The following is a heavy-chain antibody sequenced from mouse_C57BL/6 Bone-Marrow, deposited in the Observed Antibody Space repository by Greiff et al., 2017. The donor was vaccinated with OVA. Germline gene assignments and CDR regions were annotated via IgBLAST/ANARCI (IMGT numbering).Heavy chain of an antibody. V-gene: IGHV1-81*01. D-gene: IGHD1-1*01. Sequence: QVQLKQSGAELARPGASVKLSCKASGYTFTSYGISWVKQRTGQGLEWIGEIYPRSGNTYYNEKFKGKATLTADKSSSTAYMELRSLTSEDSAVYFCARSTTVVAGGYWGQGTTLTVSS. CDR2: IYPRSGNT. J-gene: IGHJ2*01. CDR1: GYTFTSYG. CDR3: ARSTTVVAGGY.